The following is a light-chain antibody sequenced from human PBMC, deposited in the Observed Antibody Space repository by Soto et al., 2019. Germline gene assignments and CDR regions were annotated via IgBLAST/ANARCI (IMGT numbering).Light chain of an antibody. Sequence: QSALTQPACVSGSPGQSITISCTGTSSDVGSYNLVSWYQQHPGKAPKLMIYEGSKRPSGVSNRFSGSKSGNTASLTISGLQAEDEADYYCCSYAGSSIYVVFGGGTQLTVL. CDR3: CSYAGSSIYVV. V-gene: IGLV2-23*01. CDR2: EGS. CDR1: SSDVGSYNL. J-gene: IGLJ2*01.